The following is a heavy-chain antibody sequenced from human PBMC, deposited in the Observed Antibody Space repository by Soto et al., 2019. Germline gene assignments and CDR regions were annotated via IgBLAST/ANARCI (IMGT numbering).Heavy chain of an antibody. V-gene: IGHV4-34*01. CDR2: INHSGST. J-gene: IGHJ6*02. D-gene: IGHD3-9*01. Sequence: SETLSLTCAAYGGSFSGSYWSWIRQPPGKGLEWNGGINHSGSTNYKPAPKSRVTISVDTSKTQFSLKLSSVTAADTAVYYCARLFGGDILTGYYYCYYGMDVWGQGTTVTVSS. CDR1: GGSFSGSY. CDR3: ARLFGGDILTGYYYCYYGMDV.